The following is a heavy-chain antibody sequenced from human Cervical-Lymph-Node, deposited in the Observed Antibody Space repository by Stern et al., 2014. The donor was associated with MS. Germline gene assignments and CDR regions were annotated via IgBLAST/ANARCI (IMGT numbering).Heavy chain of an antibody. J-gene: IGHJ4*02. CDR1: GITVTTNY. CDR2: IYSDGTT. D-gene: IGHD2-15*01. V-gene: IGHV3-53*01. CDR3: ARVGSSYSSLGFFDY. Sequence: EVQLVESGGGLIQPGGSLRLSCAASGITVTTNYMTWVRQAPGKGLEWVSVIYSDGTTTYADSVRRRFTISRDNYKNGLFLQMNSLTVDDTAEYYCARVGSSYSSLGFFDYWGQGPPVTVSS.